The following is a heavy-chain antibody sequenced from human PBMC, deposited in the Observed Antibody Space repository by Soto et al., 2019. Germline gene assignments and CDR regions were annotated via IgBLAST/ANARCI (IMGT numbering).Heavy chain of an antibody. Sequence: PGGSLILSCAASGFTFSTYAMSWVRQAPGKGLHWVSTISGSGGATDFADSVKGRFTISRDNSKNTLYLQMNGLRAEDTAVYYCAKERYNYGSYFDCWGQGTLVTVSS. D-gene: IGHD5-18*01. CDR3: AKERYNYGSYFDC. CDR1: GFTFSTYA. J-gene: IGHJ4*02. CDR2: ISGSGGAT. V-gene: IGHV3-23*01.